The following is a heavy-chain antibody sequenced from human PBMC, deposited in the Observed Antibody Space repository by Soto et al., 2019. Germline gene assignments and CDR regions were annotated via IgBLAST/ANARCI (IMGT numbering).Heavy chain of an antibody. V-gene: IGHV4-59*08. CDR2: VFSTGST. CDR3: VMYVYQPLLPPFDY. CDR1: FGSVNNYY. J-gene: IGHJ4*02. Sequence: SETLSLTCAVSFGSVNNYYWSWIRQPPGKGLEWIGRVFSTGSTNYNPSLQSRVTISLDRSKMQFSLNLKSATAADTAVYYCVMYVYQPLLPPFDYWGQGTLVTVSS. D-gene: IGHD2-2*01.